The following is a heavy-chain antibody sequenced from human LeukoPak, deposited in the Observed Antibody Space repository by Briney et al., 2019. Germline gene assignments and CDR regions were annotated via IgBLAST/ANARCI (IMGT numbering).Heavy chain of an antibody. Sequence: SETLSLTCTVSGGSISSGDYYWNWIRQPPGKGLEWIAYISYSGSTYFNPSLRSRVTISVDTSENQFSLKLGSVTAADTAVYYFARETYYYDSSGLPHYYMDVWGKGTTVTVSS. D-gene: IGHD3-22*01. V-gene: IGHV4-30-4*08. CDR2: ISYSGST. CDR3: ARETYYYDSSGLPHYYMDV. CDR1: GGSISSGDYY. J-gene: IGHJ6*03.